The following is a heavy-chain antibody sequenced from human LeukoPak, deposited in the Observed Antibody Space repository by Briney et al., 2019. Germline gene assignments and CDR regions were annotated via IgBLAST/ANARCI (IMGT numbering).Heavy chain of an antibody. V-gene: IGHV1-69*06. CDR2: IIPIFGTA. J-gene: IGHJ6*03. D-gene: IGHD6-13*01. CDR3: ARGPRSAQQQLVYYYYYYMDV. Sequence: SVKVSCKASGGTFSSYAISWVRQAPGQGLEWMGGIIPIFGTANYAQKFQGRVTITADKSTSTAYMELSSLRSEDTAVYYCARGPRSAQQQLVYYYYYYMDVWGKGTTVTVSS. CDR1: GGTFSSYA.